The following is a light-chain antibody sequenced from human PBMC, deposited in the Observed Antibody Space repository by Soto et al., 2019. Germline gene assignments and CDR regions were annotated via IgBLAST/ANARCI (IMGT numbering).Light chain of an antibody. CDR1: QSISSW. V-gene: IGKV1-5*03. Sequence: DIQMTQSPSTLSASVGDRVTITCRASQSISSWLAWYRQKPGEAPKLLIYEGSTLESGVPSRFSGSGSGTEFTLTISRLQPDDFATFYCQQYNTYSRTFGQGTKVEVK. J-gene: IGKJ1*01. CDR3: QQYNTYSRT. CDR2: EGS.